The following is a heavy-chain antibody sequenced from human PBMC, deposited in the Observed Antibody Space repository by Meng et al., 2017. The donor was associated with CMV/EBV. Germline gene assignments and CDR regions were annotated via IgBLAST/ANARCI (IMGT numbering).Heavy chain of an antibody. CDR3: ARDPSTTVVTWGYNWFDP. Sequence: GESLKISCAASGFTFSDYYMSWIRQAPGKGPEWVSYISSSGSTIYYADSVKGRFTISRDNAKNSLYLQMNSLRAEDTAVYYCARDPSTTVVTWGYNWFDPWGQGTLVTVSS. D-gene: IGHD4-23*01. CDR2: ISSSGSTI. J-gene: IGHJ5*02. CDR1: GFTFSDYY. V-gene: IGHV3-11*01.